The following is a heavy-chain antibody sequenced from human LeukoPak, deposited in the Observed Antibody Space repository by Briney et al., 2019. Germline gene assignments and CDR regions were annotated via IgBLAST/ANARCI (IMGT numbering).Heavy chain of an antibody. Sequence: PGGSLRLSCAASGFTFSSYAMHWVRQAPGKGLGWVAVISYDGSNKYYADSVKGRFTISRDNSKNTLYLQMNSLRAEDTAVYYCAREIVGAIFDYWGQGTLVTVSS. J-gene: IGHJ4*02. CDR1: GFTFSSYA. CDR2: ISYDGSNK. D-gene: IGHD1-26*01. V-gene: IGHV3-30*04. CDR3: AREIVGAIFDY.